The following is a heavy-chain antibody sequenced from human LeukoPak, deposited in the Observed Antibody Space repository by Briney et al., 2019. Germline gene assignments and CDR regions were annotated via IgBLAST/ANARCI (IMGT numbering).Heavy chain of an antibody. Sequence: GGSLRLSCAASGFTFSNYGMHWVRQAPGKGLEWVANINEDGSEKYYADSVEGRFTISRDNAKNSLDPQMNSLRADDTAIYYCARSKIDYWGQGTLVTVSS. J-gene: IGHJ4*02. V-gene: IGHV3-7*01. D-gene: IGHD4-11*01. CDR3: ARSKIDY. CDR1: GFTFSNYG. CDR2: INEDGSEK.